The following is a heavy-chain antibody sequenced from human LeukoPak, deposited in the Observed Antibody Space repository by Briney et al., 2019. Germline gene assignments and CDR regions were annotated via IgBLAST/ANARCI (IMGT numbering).Heavy chain of an antibody. J-gene: IGHJ5*02. D-gene: IGHD5-12*01. CDR2: IIPIFGTA. Sequence: ASVKVSCKASGGTFSSYSFSWVRQAPGQGLEWVGGIIPIFGTANYAQKFQGRVTITADESTSTAYMELSSLRSEDTAVYYCARDQGDSGYDGGWFDPWGQGTLVTVSS. CDR1: GGTFSSYS. V-gene: IGHV1-69*13. CDR3: ARDQGDSGYDGGWFDP.